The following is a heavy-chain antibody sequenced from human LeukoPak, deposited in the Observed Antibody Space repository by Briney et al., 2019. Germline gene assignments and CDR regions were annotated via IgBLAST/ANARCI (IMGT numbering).Heavy chain of an antibody. J-gene: IGHJ4*02. CDR2: INPSGGST. V-gene: IGHV1-46*03. Sequence: GSSAKVSCKASGDTFTSYYMHWVRQAPGQGLEWMGIINPSGGSTSYAQKFQGRVTMTRDTSTSTVYKELSSLRSEDTAVYYCARAPPWGQLWSPPYYWGQGTLVTVSS. D-gene: IGHD5-18*01. CDR3: ARAPPWGQLWSPPYY. CDR1: GDTFTSYY.